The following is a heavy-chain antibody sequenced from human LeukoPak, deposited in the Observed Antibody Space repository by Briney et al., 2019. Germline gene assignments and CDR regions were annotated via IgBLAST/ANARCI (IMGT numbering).Heavy chain of an antibody. CDR3: AREEYYDSSAPTNFDY. Sequence: ASVKVSCKASGFTFTNYAMNWVRQAPGQGLEWMGWINTNTGNPTYAQGFTGRFVFSLDTSVTTAYLQISSLKAEDTAVYYCAREEYYDSSAPTNFDYWGQGTLVTVSS. CDR2: INTNTGNP. CDR1: GFTFTNYA. D-gene: IGHD3-22*01. V-gene: IGHV7-4-1*02. J-gene: IGHJ4*02.